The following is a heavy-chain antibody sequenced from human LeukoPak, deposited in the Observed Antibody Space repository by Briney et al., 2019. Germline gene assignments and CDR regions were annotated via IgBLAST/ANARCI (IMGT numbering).Heavy chain of an antibody. CDR1: GFTVSTNY. D-gene: IGHD3-22*01. CDR2: IYSGGSS. CDR3: ARGLWGGDSSSYYYAFDS. J-gene: IGHJ4*02. Sequence: GGPLRLSCAASGFTVSTNYMNWVRQAPGKGLEWVSDIYSGGSSYYADSVKGRFTISRDNSKNTLYLQMNSLRAEDTAVYYCARGLWGGDSSSYYYAFDSWGQGTLVTVSS. V-gene: IGHV3-53*01.